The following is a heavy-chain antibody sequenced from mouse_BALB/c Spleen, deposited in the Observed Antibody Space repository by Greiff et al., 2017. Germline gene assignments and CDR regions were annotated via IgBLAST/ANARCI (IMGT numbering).Heavy chain of an antibody. D-gene: IGHD2-2*01. J-gene: IGHJ1*01. CDR1: GFSLTGYG. V-gene: IGHV2-6-7*01. CDR3: ARCFYYGYDPTYWYFDV. CDR2: IWGDGST. Sequence: QVQLKESGPGLVAPSQSLSITCTVSGFSLTGYGVNWVRQPPGKGLEWLGMIWGDGSTDYNSALKSRLSISKDNSKSQVFLKMNSLQTDDTARYYCARCFYYGYDPTYWYFDVWGAGTTVTVSS.